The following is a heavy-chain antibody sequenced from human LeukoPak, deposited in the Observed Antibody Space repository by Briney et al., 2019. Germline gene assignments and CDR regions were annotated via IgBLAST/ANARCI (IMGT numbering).Heavy chain of an antibody. D-gene: IGHD2-21*02. Sequence: ASVKVSCKASGYTFTGYYMHWVRQAPGQGLEWMGWINPNSGGTNYAQKFQGRVTMTRDTSISTAYLQWDSLKASDTAMYYCAKEGMTASGIGLDYWGQGTLVTVSS. J-gene: IGHJ4*02. CDR3: AKEGMTASGIGLDY. V-gene: IGHV1-2*02. CDR1: GYTFTGYY. CDR2: INPNSGGT.